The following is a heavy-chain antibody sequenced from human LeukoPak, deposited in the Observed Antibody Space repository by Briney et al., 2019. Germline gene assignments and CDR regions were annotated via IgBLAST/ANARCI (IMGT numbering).Heavy chain of an antibody. CDR3: ARGTYSSGWYLDWFDP. Sequence: SVKVSCKASGGTFSSYAISWVRQAPGQGLEWMGGIIPIFGTANYAQKFQGRVTITADESTSTAYMELSSLRSEDTAVYYCARGTYSSGWYLDWFDPWGQEPWSPSPQ. D-gene: IGHD6-19*01. CDR2: IIPIFGTA. CDR1: GGTFSSYA. J-gene: IGHJ5*02. V-gene: IGHV1-69*13.